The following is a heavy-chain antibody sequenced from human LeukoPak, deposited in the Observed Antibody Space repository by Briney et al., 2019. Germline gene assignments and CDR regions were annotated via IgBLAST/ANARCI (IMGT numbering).Heavy chain of an antibody. Sequence: PGGSLRLSCAASGFTFSSYAMHWVRQAPGKGLEWVAVISYDGSNKYYADSVKGRFTITRDNSKNTLYLQMNSLRAEDTAVYYCARSKGFDIWGQGTMVTVSS. CDR2: ISYDGSNK. J-gene: IGHJ3*02. CDR3: ARSKGFDI. V-gene: IGHV3-30-3*01. CDR1: GFTFSSYA.